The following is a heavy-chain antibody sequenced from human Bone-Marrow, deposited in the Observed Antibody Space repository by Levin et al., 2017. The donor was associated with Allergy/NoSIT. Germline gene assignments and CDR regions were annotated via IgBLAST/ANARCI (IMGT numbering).Heavy chain of an antibody. CDR3: ARRAAPRSGYYPNYYGMDV. V-gene: IGHV1-2*02. J-gene: IGHJ6*02. CDR2: INPNSGGT. D-gene: IGHD3-3*01. CDR1: GYTFTGYY. Sequence: ASVKVSCKASGYTFTGYYMHWVRQAPGQGLEWMGWINPNSGGTNYAQKFQGRVTMTRDTSISTAYMELSRLRSDDTAVYYCARRAAPRSGYYPNYYGMDVWGQGTTVTVSS.